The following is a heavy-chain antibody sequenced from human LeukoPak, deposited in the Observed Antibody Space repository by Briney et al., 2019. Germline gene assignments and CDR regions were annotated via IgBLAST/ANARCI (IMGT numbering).Heavy chain of an antibody. Sequence: GGSLRLSCAASGFTFSSYSMNWVRQAPGKGLEWVSSISSSSSYIYYADSVKGRSTISRDNAKNSLYLQMNSLRAEDTAVYYCARDTGYCSSTSCPLQHWGQGTLVTVSS. D-gene: IGHD2-2*01. CDR2: ISSSSSYI. V-gene: IGHV3-21*01. J-gene: IGHJ1*01. CDR1: GFTFSSYS. CDR3: ARDTGYCSSTSCPLQH.